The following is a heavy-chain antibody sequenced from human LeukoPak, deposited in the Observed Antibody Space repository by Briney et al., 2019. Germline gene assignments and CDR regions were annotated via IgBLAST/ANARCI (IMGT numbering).Heavy chain of an antibody. V-gene: IGHV3-48*02. CDR2: ISSSGSTI. Sequence: PGGSLRLSCAASGFTFSTYSMNWVRQAPGKGLEWVSYISSSGSTIYYADSVKGRFTISRDNAKNSLYLQMNSLRDEDTAVYYCARDDSSTWYIGYWGQGTLVTVSS. D-gene: IGHD6-13*01. J-gene: IGHJ4*02. CDR3: ARDDSSTWYIGY. CDR1: GFTFSTYS.